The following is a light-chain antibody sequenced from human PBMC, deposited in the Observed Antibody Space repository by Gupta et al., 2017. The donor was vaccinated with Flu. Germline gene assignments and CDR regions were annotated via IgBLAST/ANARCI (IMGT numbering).Light chain of an antibody. Sequence: DIVMTQSPDSLAVSLGERATINCKSSQSVLYSLNNKNYLNWYQQKPGQPPKLLIHWASIRESGVPDRFSGSGYGTDFTLTSSSLQPEDVAIYYWQQGLGSISFGGGTKVEIK. J-gene: IGKJ4*01. V-gene: IGKV4-1*01. CDR1: QSVLYSLNNKNY. CDR2: WAS. CDR3: QQGLGSIS.